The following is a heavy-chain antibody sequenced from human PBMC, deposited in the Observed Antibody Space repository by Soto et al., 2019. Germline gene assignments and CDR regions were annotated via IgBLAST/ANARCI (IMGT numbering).Heavy chain of an antibody. CDR2: INSDGSST. CDR3: ASHSSRGSNCFDY. V-gene: IGHV3-74*01. J-gene: IGHJ4*02. Sequence: PGGSLRLSCAASGFTFSSYWMHWVRQAPGKGLVWVSRINSDGSSTSYADSVKGRFTISRDNAKNTLYLQMNSLRAEDTAVYYCASHSSRGSNCFDYWGQGTLVTVSS. CDR1: GFTFSSYW. D-gene: IGHD1-26*01.